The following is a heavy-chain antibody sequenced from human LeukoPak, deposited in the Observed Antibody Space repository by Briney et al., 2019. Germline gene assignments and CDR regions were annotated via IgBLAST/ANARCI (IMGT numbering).Heavy chain of an antibody. CDR1: GYSISSGYY. Sequence: PSETLSLTCTVSGYSISSGYYWGWIRQPPGKGLEWIGSIYYSGSTYYNPSLKSRVTISVDTSKNQFSLKLSSVTAADTAVYYCARHKPWRPNSSSWYFDYWGQGALVTVSS. V-gene: IGHV4-38-2*02. D-gene: IGHD6-13*01. CDR2: IYYSGST. CDR3: ARHKPWRPNSSSWYFDY. J-gene: IGHJ4*02.